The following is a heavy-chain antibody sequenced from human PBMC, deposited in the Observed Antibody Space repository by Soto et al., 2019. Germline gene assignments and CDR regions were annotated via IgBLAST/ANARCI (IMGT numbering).Heavy chain of an antibody. CDR3: AKGPYYDYVWGTAWYFDY. D-gene: IGHD3-16*01. CDR1: GFTFSSYA. J-gene: IGHJ4*02. Sequence: GGSLRLSCAASGFTFSSYAMSWVRQAPGKGLEWVSAISGSGGPTYYADSVKGRFTISRDNSKNTLYLQMNSLRAEDTAVYHCAKGPYYDYVWGTAWYFDYWGQGTVVTVSS. V-gene: IGHV3-23*01. CDR2: ISGSGGPT.